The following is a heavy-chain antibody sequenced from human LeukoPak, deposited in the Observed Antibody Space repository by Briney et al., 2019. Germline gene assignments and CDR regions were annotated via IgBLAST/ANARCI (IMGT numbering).Heavy chain of an antibody. CDR1: GFTFDDYG. CDR3: ARVYELREEDYYYYYMDV. CDR2: INWNGGRI. D-gene: IGHD5/OR15-5a*01. V-gene: IGHV3-20*04. Sequence: PGGSLRLSCAASGFTFDDYGMSWVRQAPGKGLEWVSGINWNGGRIDYADSVKGRFTISRDNAKNSLYLQMNSLRAEDTALYYCARVYELREEDYYYYYMDVWGKGTTVTVSS. J-gene: IGHJ6*03.